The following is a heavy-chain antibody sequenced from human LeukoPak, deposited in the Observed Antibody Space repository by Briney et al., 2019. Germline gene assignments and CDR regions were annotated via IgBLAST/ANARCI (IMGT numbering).Heavy chain of an antibody. CDR2: INHSGST. CDR3: ARGDYGDPIDY. J-gene: IGHJ4*02. D-gene: IGHD4-17*01. CDR1: GGSFSGYY. Sequence: SETLSLTCAVYGGSFSGYYWSWIRQPPGKGLEWIGEINHSGSTNYNPSLKSRVTISVDTSKNQFSLKLSSVTAADTAVYYCARGDYGDPIDYWGQGTLVTVSS. V-gene: IGHV4-34*01.